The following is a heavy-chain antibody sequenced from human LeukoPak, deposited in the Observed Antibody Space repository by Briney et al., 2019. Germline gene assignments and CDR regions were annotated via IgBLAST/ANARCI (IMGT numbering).Heavy chain of an antibody. Sequence: ASVKVSCKASGYTFTSYYMHWVRQAPGQGLEWMGIINPSGGSTSYAQKFQGGVTMTRDTSTSTVYMELSSLRSEDTAVYYCARAQKTGTTSKFSFDYWGQGTLVTVSS. D-gene: IGHD1-7*01. CDR1: GYTFTSYY. J-gene: IGHJ4*02. CDR3: ARAQKTGTTSKFSFDY. V-gene: IGHV1-46*01. CDR2: INPSGGST.